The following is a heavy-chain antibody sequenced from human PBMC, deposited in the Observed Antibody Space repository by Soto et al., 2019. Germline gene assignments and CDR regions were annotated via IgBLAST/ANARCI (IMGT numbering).Heavy chain of an antibody. J-gene: IGHJ4*02. Sequence: EVQLVESGGGLVQPGGSLRLSCAASGFTFTRFWMHWVRQVPGKGLVWVARIHYDGISNAYADSVKGRFTISRDNAKNTVYLQMNSLRAEDTAVYYCARAGPEDWVDASGFDYWGQGTPVTVSS. CDR2: IHYDGISN. D-gene: IGHD2-15*01. CDR1: GFTFTRFW. V-gene: IGHV3-74*01. CDR3: ARAGPEDWVDASGFDY.